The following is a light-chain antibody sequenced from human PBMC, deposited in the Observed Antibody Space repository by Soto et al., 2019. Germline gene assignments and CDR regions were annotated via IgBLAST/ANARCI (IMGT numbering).Light chain of an antibody. J-gene: IGKJ1*01. V-gene: IGKV3-20*01. CDR3: QHYGSSTWT. CDR2: GAS. CDR1: QSVSSSY. Sequence: EIVLTQSPGTLSLSPGERATLSCRASQSVSSSYLAWYQQKPGQAPGLLIYGASSRATGIPDRLSGSGSGTDFTLTISRLEPEDFAVYYCQHYGSSTWTFGQGTKVDIK.